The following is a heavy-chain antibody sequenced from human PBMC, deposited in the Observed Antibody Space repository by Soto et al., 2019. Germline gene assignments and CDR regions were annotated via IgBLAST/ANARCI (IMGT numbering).Heavy chain of an antibody. J-gene: IGHJ4*02. CDR1: GYTFPSYG. Sequence: QVQLVQSGAEMKKPGASVKVSCKASGYTFPSYGISWVRQAPGQGLEWMGWISAYNGNTHFAQKFQGRVTMTTDTSTTTAYMELRSLTSDDTAVYYCPRTQAGGRSPLWGQGTLVPVSS. CDR2: ISAYNGNT. V-gene: IGHV1-18*01. CDR3: PRTQAGGRSPL. D-gene: IGHD1-26*01.